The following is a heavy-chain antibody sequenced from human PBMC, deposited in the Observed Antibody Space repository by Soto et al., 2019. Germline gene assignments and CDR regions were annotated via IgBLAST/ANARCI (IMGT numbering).Heavy chain of an antibody. D-gene: IGHD2-21*01. CDR2: IRSKDYLETT. Sequence: HPGGSLRLSCTASGFTFADYAVSWFRQAPGKGLEWVGFIRSKDYLETTQYAASVRGRFTISRDDSNNIAYLQMNSLKTEDTALYYCARGYSVTYYWGQGTLVTVSS. CDR1: GFTFADYA. V-gene: IGHV3-49*03. J-gene: IGHJ4*02. CDR3: ARGYSVTYY.